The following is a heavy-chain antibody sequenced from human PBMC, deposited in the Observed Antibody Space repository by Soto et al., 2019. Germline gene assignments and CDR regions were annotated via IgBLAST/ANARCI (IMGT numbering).Heavy chain of an antibody. CDR1: GCTFSSYA. D-gene: IGHD3-22*01. CDR2: IIPIFGTA. V-gene: IGHV1-69*13. CDR3: ARDPNYYDSSGYRRPGHFDY. J-gene: IGHJ4*02. Sequence: SVKVSCKASGCTFSSYAISWVRQAPGQGLEWMGGIIPIFGTANYAQKFQGRVTITADESTSTAYMELSSLRSEDTAVYYCARDPNYYDSSGYRRPGHFDYWGQGTLVTV.